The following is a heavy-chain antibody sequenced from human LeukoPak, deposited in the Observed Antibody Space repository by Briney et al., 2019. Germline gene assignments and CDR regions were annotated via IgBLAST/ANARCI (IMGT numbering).Heavy chain of an antibody. D-gene: IGHD1-14*01. CDR2: INHNGRT. CDR3: ARPSPETTSIGNAFHI. CDR1: GGSLSGYY. J-gene: IGHJ3*02. V-gene: IGHV4-34*01. Sequence: SETLSLTCVVYGGSLSGYYWSWIRQPPGKGLEWIGEINHNGRTNHKPSLKSRVTISIDTLKNQFPLKLSSVTAADTAVYYCARPSPETTSIGNAFHIWGQGTMVTVAS.